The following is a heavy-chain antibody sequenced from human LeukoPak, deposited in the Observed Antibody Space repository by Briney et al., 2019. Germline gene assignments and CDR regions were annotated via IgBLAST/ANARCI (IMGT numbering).Heavy chain of an antibody. J-gene: IGHJ4*02. V-gene: IGHV4-30-4*07. CDR3: ARVEVWGSYRSNDY. Sequence: PSETLSLTCTVSGGSISSGGYSWSWIRQPPGKGLEWIGNIYYSGSTYYNPSLKSRVTISVDTSKNQFSLKLSSVTAADTAVYYCARVEVWGSYRSNDYWGQGTLVTVSS. D-gene: IGHD3-16*02. CDR2: IYYSGST. CDR1: GGSISSGGYS.